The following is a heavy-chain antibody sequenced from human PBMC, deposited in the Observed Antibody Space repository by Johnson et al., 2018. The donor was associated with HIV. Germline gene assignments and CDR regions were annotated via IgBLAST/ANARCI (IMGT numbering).Heavy chain of an antibody. J-gene: IGHJ3*02. V-gene: IGHV3-66*01. D-gene: IGHD5-24*01. CDR2: LFSGGSI. CDR3: GRACRDGYRCDAFES. Sequence: VQLVESGGGLVQPGGSLRLSCAASGFTVSSYYMSWVRQAPGKGLEWVSVLFSGGSIYFADSVKGRFTISRDNSKNTLYLQMNSLRAEDTGVYYCGRACRDGYRCDAFESWGQGTIVTVSS. CDR1: GFTVSSYY.